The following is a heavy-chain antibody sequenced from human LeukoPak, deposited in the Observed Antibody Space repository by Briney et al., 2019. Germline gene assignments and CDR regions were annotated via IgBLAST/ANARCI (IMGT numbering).Heavy chain of an antibody. CDR2: INPNSGGT. Sequence: GASVKVSCKASGYTFTGYYMHWVRQAPGQGLEWMGWINPNSGGTNYAQKFQGRVTMTRDTSISTAYMELSRLRSDDTAVYYCARTRFGELSLPYYYYYYMDVWGKGTTVTISS. CDR3: ARTRFGELSLPYYYYYYMDV. CDR1: GYTFTGYY. D-gene: IGHD3-10*02. J-gene: IGHJ6*03. V-gene: IGHV1-2*02.